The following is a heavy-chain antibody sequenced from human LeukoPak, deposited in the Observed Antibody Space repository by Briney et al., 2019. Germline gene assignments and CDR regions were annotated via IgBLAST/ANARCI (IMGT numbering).Heavy chain of an antibody. Sequence: GRSLRLSCAASGFTFSSYAMHWVRQAPGKGLEWVAVISYDGSNKYYADSVKGRFTISRDNSKNTLYLQMNSLRAEDTAVYYCARVMPEWNYYDSSGYSDYWGQGTLVTVSS. V-gene: IGHV3-30-3*01. CDR1: GFTFSSYA. CDR2: ISYDGSNK. D-gene: IGHD3-22*01. CDR3: ARVMPEWNYYDSSGYSDY. J-gene: IGHJ4*02.